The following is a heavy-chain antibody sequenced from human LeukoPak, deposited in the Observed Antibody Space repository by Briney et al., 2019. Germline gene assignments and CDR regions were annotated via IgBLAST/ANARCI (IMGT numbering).Heavy chain of an antibody. CDR3: AKVRPTRFVESSGWLELGY. Sequence: TGGSLRLSCAASGLTFDDYAMHWVRQAPGKGLEWVSLISGDGSRTYYADSAKGRFTISRDNSKNSLYLQMNSLRTEDTAFYYCAKVRPTRFVESSGWLELGYWGQGTLVTVSS. D-gene: IGHD6-19*01. CDR2: ISGDGSRT. V-gene: IGHV3-43*02. J-gene: IGHJ4*02. CDR1: GLTFDDYA.